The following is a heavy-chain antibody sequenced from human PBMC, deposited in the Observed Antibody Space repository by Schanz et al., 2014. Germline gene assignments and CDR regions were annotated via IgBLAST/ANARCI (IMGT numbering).Heavy chain of an antibody. J-gene: IGHJ4*02. V-gene: IGHV1-8*02. CDR3: ARGRTFDY. Sequence: QVQLVQSGAEVKNPGASVKVSCKASGYTFINSDINWVRQAAGQGLEWMGWMNPNSGNPGFAQKCRGRVTMTRNTSMSTAYIELHILTSEDTAVYYCARGRTFDYWGQGTLVTVSS. CDR2: MNPNSGNP. CDR1: GYTFINSD.